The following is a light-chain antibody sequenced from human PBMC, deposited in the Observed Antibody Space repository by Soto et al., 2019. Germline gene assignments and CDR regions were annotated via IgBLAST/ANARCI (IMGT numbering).Light chain of an antibody. CDR1: SSDVGAYNY. Sequence: HSALTQPRSVSGSPGQSVTISCTGTSSDVGAYNYVSWYQHHPGKAPKLIIYDLSKWPSGVPDRFSGSKSANTASLTISGLQAEDEADYYCCSYAGKSYIFGTGTKLTVL. CDR2: DLS. J-gene: IGLJ1*01. V-gene: IGLV2-11*01. CDR3: CSYAGKSYI.